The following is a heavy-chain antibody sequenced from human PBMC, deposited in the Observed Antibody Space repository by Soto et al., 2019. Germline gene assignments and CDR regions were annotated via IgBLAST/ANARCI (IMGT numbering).Heavy chain of an antibody. D-gene: IGHD3-16*01. V-gene: IGHV3-33*01. Sequence: QVELVVSGGGVVQPEGSLRLSCAASGFTFSNYGMHWVRQAPGKGLEWVAVIWFDGSNKYYAESVKGRFTIFRDNSKNTFVRQMNGWWGEDTSVYYCARDMGEYSDLGAHNMSQKPPGMNYYYSSGRDVWGQGPTVTVSS. J-gene: IGHJ6*02. CDR3: ARDMGEYSDLGAHNMSQKPPGMNYYYSSGRDV. CDR2: IWFDGSNK. CDR1: GFTFSNYG.